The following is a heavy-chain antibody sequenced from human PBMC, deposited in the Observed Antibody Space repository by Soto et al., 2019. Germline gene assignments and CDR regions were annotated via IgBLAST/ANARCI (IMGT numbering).Heavy chain of an antibody. CDR2: ISSSSSYI. CDR1: GFTFSSYS. CDR3: ARTDIVVVVAATPAGLGY. D-gene: IGHD2-15*01. V-gene: IGHV3-21*01. Sequence: PGGSLRLSCAASGFTFSSYSMNWVRQAPGKGLEWVSSISSSSSYIYYADSVKGRFTISRDNAKNSLYLQMNSLRAEDTAVYYCARTDIVVVVAATPAGLGYWGQGTLVTVS. J-gene: IGHJ4*02.